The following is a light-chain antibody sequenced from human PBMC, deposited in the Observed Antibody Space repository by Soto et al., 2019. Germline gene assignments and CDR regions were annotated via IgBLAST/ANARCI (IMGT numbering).Light chain of an antibody. J-gene: IGKJ1*01. CDR1: QSVSTY. CDR3: QQRSNWPPTWT. Sequence: EIVLTQSPATLSLSPGERATLSCRASQSVSTYLAWYQQKPGQAPRLLIYDASKRATGIPVRFSGSGSGTEFSLAIPSLGPEAFGVYYCQQRSNWPPTWTFGQGTKVDI. CDR2: DAS. V-gene: IGKV3-11*01.